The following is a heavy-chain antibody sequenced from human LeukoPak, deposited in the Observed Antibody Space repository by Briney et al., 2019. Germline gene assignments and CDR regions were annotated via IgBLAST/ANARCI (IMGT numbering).Heavy chain of an antibody. CDR1: GYTFTSYD. CDR3: ARGRGSLGAFDI. Sequence: ASVKVSCKASGYTFTSYDINWVRQATGQGLEWMGWMNPNSGNTGYAQKFQGRVTITRNTSISTAYMELSSLRSEDTAVYYCARGRGSLGAFDIWGQGTMVTVSS. CDR2: MNPNSGNT. V-gene: IGHV1-8*03. D-gene: IGHD3-10*01. J-gene: IGHJ3*02.